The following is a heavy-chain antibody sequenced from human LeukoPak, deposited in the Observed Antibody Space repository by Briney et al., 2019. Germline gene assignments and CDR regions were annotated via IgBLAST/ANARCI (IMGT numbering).Heavy chain of an antibody. J-gene: IGHJ3*02. CDR3: ARGPYKYDGSGAFDI. CDR2: VYYSGST. Sequence: SETLSLTCTVSGDFITAYYWSWIRQPPGKGLEWIGYVYYSGSTEYNPSLRSRVTISVDTSKNQFSLKLTSVTAADTAVYYCARGPYKYDGSGAFDIWGQGTMVTVSS. D-gene: IGHD3-22*01. CDR1: GDFITAYY. V-gene: IGHV4-59*08.